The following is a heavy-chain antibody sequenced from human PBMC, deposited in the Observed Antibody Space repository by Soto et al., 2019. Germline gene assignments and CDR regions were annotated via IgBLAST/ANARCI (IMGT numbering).Heavy chain of an antibody. D-gene: IGHD3-16*01. Sequence: EVQLLESGGGLVQPGGSLRLSCAASGFTFSSYAMSWVRQAPGKGLEWVSAISGSGGSTYYADSVKGRFTISRDNSKNMLYLQMNCLRAEDTAVYYVAKDGVWGYFAYWVQVRLVTVSS. CDR2: ISGSGGST. CDR1: GFTFSSYA. V-gene: IGHV3-23*01. CDR3: AKDGVWGYFAY. J-gene: IGHJ4*02.